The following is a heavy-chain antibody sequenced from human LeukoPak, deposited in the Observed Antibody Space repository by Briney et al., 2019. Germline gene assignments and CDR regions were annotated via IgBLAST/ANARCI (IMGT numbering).Heavy chain of an antibody. Sequence: SETLSLTCTDPGGSISSYYWSWMRQPAGKGLEWIGRIYTSGSTNYNPSLKSRVTMSVDTSKNQFSLKLSSVTAADTAVYYCAREPIGGDAFDIWGQGTMVTVSS. CDR1: GGSISSYY. CDR3: AREPIGGDAFDI. J-gene: IGHJ3*02. D-gene: IGHD3-10*01. V-gene: IGHV4-4*07. CDR2: IYTSGST.